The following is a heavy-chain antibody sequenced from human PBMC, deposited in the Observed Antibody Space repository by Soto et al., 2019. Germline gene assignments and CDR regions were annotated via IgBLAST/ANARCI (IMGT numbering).Heavy chain of an antibody. CDR1: GFTFSSYA. CDR3: AKALLTGIRGYFDY. D-gene: IGHD7-27*01. J-gene: IGHJ4*02. CDR2: ISGSGGST. V-gene: IGHV3-23*01. Sequence: GESLKISCAASGFTFSSYAMSWVRQAPGKGLEWVSAISGSGGSTYYADSVKGRFTISRDNSKNTLYLQMNSLRAEDTAVYYCAKALLTGIRGYFDYWGQGTLVTVSS.